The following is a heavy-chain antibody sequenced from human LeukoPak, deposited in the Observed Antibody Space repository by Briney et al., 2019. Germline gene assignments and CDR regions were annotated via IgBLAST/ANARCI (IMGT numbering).Heavy chain of an antibody. Sequence: GGSLRLSCAASGFTFSYYAMHWVGQAPGKGLEYVSAISSDGGSTYYANSVKGRFTISRDNSKNMLYLQMGSLRPEDMAVYYCARWVSTSYDAFDIWGQGTMVTVSS. D-gene: IGHD6-6*01. CDR3: ARWVSTSYDAFDI. J-gene: IGHJ3*02. CDR1: GFTFSYYA. V-gene: IGHV3-64*01. CDR2: ISSDGGST.